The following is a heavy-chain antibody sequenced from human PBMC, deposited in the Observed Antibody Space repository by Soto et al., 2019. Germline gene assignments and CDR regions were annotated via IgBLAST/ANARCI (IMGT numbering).Heavy chain of an antibody. D-gene: IGHD5-18*01. CDR1: GVTFSSYG. CDR3: ARENTAMYYYYGMDV. CDR2: IWRDGSNE. Sequence: PGGSLRLSFAASGVTFSSYGMHWVRQAPCKVREWVAVIWRDGSNENYAESVRGRFTISRDNSKNTLYLQMNGLRAEDTAVYYCARENTAMYYYYGMDVWGQGTTVTV. V-gene: IGHV3-33*01. J-gene: IGHJ6*02.